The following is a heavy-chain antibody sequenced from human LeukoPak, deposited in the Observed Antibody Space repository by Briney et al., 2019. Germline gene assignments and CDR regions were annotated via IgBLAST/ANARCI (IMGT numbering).Heavy chain of an antibody. V-gene: IGHV1-2*02. Sequence: ASVKVSCKPSGYTFTGHHIHWVRQAPGQRLEWMGWINPQTGGTNYAQHFQGRLTMTRDTSISTGYMELSRVGSDDTALFYCARDSGHGYFDYWGHGTLVTVSS. CDR3: ARDSGHGYFDY. CDR2: INPQTGGT. J-gene: IGHJ4*01. D-gene: IGHD2-8*01. CDR1: GYTFTGHH.